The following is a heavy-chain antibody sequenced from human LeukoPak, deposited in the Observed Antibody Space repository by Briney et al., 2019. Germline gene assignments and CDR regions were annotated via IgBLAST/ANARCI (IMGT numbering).Heavy chain of an antibody. V-gene: IGHV3-53*01. Sequence: SGGSLRLSCAASGFTLSINYMSAVRQAPARGLERVSGIYIGGSTYYADSVKGRFTISRDNSKNTLYHQMNSLRAEDTAVYYCARDFNYGSGSNYYYYMDVWGKGTTVTVSS. CDR1: GFTLSINY. D-gene: IGHD3-10*01. CDR3: ARDFNYGSGSNYYYYMDV. CDR2: IYIGGST. J-gene: IGHJ6*03.